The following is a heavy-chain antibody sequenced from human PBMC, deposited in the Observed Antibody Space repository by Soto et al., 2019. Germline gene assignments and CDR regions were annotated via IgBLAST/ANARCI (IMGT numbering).Heavy chain of an antibody. CDR2: LLPTSGDT. Sequence: QVQLVQSGAEVKKPGASVKVSCKASGYTFSNYYMHWVRQAPGQGLEWMGILLPTSGDTTYAQKFQGRLTMTGDTSTSTLYMELSSLTSEDTAVYYCAREMGATDYWGQGTLVTVSS. J-gene: IGHJ4*02. V-gene: IGHV1-46*01. CDR3: AREMGATDY. D-gene: IGHD1-26*01. CDR1: GYTFSNYY.